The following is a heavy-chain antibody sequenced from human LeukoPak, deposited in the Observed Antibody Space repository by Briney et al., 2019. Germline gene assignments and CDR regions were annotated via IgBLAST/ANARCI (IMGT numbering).Heavy chain of an antibody. V-gene: IGHV3-30*18. J-gene: IGHJ4*02. Sequence: PGGSLRLSCAASGFTFSSYGMHWVRQAPGEGLEWVAVISYDGSNKYYADSVKGRFTISRDNSKNTLYLQMNSLRAEDTAVYYCAKDLGGSYRDYWGQGTLVTVSS. D-gene: IGHD1-26*01. CDR1: GFTFSSYG. CDR2: ISYDGSNK. CDR3: AKDLGGSYRDY.